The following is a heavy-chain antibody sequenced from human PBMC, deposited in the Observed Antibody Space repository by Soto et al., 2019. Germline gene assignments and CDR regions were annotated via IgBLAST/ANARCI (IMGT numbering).Heavy chain of an antibody. Sequence: RASVKVSCKASGGTFSSYAISWVRQAPGQGLEWMGGIIPIFGTANYAQKFQGRVTITADESTSTDYMELSSLRSEDTAVYYCAVRGYCSSTSCYDYYYGMDVWGQGTTVTVSS. J-gene: IGHJ6*02. CDR2: IIPIFGTA. D-gene: IGHD2-2*01. CDR3: AVRGYCSSTSCYDYYYGMDV. V-gene: IGHV1-69*13. CDR1: GGTFSSYA.